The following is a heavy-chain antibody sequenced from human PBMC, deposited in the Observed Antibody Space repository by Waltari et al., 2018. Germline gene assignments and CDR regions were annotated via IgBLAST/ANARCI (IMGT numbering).Heavy chain of an antibody. J-gene: IGHJ4*02. D-gene: IGHD2-15*01. CDR1: GYSFTSHC. CDR3: ARRYCSGARCLYFDH. Sequence: EVQLVQSRAEVKKPGESLKISCQGSGYSFTSHCNSRVSQMPGKAPEWMVIINPADSDTRYSPSFQGQVTISADKSISTAYLQWSSLKASDTAMYYCARRYCSGARCLYFDHWGQGTLVTVSS. CDR2: INPADSDT. V-gene: IGHV5-51*01.